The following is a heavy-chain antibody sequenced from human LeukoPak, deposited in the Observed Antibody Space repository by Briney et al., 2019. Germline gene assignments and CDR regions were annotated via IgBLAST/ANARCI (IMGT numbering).Heavy chain of an antibody. CDR2: IHHSGST. V-gene: IGHV4-34*01. Sequence: SETLSLTCAVYGGSFSGYYWSWIRQPPGKGLEWIGEIHHSGSTNYNPSLKSRVTISVDTSKNQFSLKLSSVTAADTAVYYCARGLRPKYYYFYYMDVWGKGTTVTVSS. D-gene: IGHD3-16*01. J-gene: IGHJ6*03. CDR1: GGSFSGYY. CDR3: ARGLRPKYYYFYYMDV.